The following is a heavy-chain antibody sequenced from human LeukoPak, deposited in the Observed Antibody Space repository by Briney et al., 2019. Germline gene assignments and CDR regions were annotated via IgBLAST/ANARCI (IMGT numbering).Heavy chain of an antibody. CDR2: ISYDGSNK. CDR1: GFTFSSYA. CDR3: AKEPYSGSQLLDY. V-gene: IGHV3-30-3*01. J-gene: IGHJ4*02. Sequence: PGGSLRLSCAASGFTFSSYAMHWVRQAPGKGLEWVAVISYDGSNKYYADSVKGRFTISRDNSKNTLYLQMNSLRAEDTAVYYCAKEPYSGSQLLDYWGQGTLVTVSS. D-gene: IGHD1-26*01.